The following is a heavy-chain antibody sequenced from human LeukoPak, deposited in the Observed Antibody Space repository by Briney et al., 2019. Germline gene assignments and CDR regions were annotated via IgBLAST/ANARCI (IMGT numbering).Heavy chain of an antibody. CDR1: GGSISSSSYY. D-gene: IGHD2-2*01. Sequence: PSETLSLTCTVSGGSISSSSYYWGWIRQPPGKGLEWIGSIYYSGSTYYNPSLKSRVTISVDTSKNQFSLKLSSVTAAKTAVYYCARHEGYCSSTSCYQLYYGMDVWGQGTTVTVSS. J-gene: IGHJ6*02. CDR3: ARHEGYCSSTSCYQLYYGMDV. CDR2: IYYSGST. V-gene: IGHV4-39*01.